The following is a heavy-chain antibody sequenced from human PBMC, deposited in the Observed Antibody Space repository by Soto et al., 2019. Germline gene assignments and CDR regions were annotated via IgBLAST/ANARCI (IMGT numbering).Heavy chain of an antibody. V-gene: IGHV4-61*01. CDR1: GGSMTTGSYF. J-gene: IGHJ4*02. Sequence: KPSETLSLTCNDSGGSMTTGSYFWSWIRQPPGKGLEWIGYVFRSGSINYSPSFKSRVTISIDTSKNQFSLMLKSVTAADTAVYFCSRARNRYFDYWGQGALVTGSA. CDR3: SRARNRYFDY. CDR2: VFRSGSI. D-gene: IGHD1-1*01.